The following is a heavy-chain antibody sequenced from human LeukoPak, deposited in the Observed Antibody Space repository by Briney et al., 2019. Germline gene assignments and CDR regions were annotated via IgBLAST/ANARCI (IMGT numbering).Heavy chain of an antibody. V-gene: IGHV3-13*01. Sequence: QTGGSLRLSCAASGFTFSSHDMHWVRQPTGKGLEWVSVIGTACNSYCADSVKGRFTISRENAKNSLYLQMDNQRAGDTAVYYCARSKSYSSGWTDFDYWGQGTLVGVSS. CDR1: GFTFSSHD. D-gene: IGHD6-19*01. J-gene: IGHJ4*02. CDR2: IGTACNS. CDR3: ARSKSYSSGWTDFDY.